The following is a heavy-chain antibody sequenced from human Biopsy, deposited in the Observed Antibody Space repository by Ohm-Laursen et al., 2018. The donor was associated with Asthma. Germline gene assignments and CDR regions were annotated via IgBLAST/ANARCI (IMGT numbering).Heavy chain of an antibody. Sequence: LSLTCAASGFTFSDYYMSWIRQAPGKGLEWISYINGKSNSIEYADSVKGRFTISRDNAKNSLYLQMNSLRAEDTAVYYCARNSYSSGLYDDFESWGQGTLVTVSS. CDR1: GFTFSDYY. CDR2: INGKSNSI. D-gene: IGHD6-19*01. J-gene: IGHJ4*02. V-gene: IGHV3-11*01. CDR3: ARNSYSSGLYDDFES.